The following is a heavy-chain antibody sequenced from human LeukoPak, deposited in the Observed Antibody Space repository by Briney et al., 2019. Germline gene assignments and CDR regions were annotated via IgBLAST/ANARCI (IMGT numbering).Heavy chain of an antibody. D-gene: IGHD6-19*01. V-gene: IGHV5-51*01. CDR1: GYSFTSYW. CDR3: ARPARPAITVAAYDY. J-gene: IGHJ4*02. Sequence: GESLKISRKGSGYSFTSYWIGWVRQMPGKGLEWMGIIYPGDSDTRYSPSFQGQVTISADKSISTAYLQWSSLKASDTAMYYCARPARPAITVAAYDYWGQGTLVTVSS. CDR2: IYPGDSDT.